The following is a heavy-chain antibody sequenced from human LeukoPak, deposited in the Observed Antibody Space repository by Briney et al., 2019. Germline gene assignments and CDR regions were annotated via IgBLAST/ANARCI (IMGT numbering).Heavy chain of an antibody. V-gene: IGHV3-48*03. CDR1: GFTFSSYE. CDR3: AREWGNAGDPGAFDI. J-gene: IGHJ3*02. Sequence: GGSLRLSCAASGFTFSSYEMNWVRQAPGKGLEGVSYISGGGSNIYYADSVKGRFTISRDNAKNSLYLQMNSLRAEDTAVYYCAREWGNAGDPGAFDIWGQGTMVTVSS. D-gene: IGHD3-16*01. CDR2: ISGGGSNI.